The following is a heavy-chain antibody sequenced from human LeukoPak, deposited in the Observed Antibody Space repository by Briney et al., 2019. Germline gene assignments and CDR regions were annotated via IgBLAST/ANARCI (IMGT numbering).Heavy chain of an antibody. CDR3: AKVGLRGAEATREHFDY. Sequence: GGPLRLSCAASGFTFSSYAMSWVRQAPGKGLEGVSAISGSGGSTYYADSVMGRFTISRDNSKNTLYLQMNSLRAEDTAVYYCAKVGLRGAEATREHFDYWGQGTLVTVSS. CDR1: GFTFSSYA. CDR2: ISGSGGST. D-gene: IGHD1-26*01. V-gene: IGHV3-23*01. J-gene: IGHJ4*02.